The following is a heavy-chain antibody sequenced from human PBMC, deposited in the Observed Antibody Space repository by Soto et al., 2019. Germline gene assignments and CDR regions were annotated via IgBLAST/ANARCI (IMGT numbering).Heavy chain of an antibody. D-gene: IGHD3-3*01. V-gene: IGHV1-18*04. CDR3: ATDKGDFTFGP. J-gene: IGHJ5*02. CDR2: ISANTGDT. CDR1: GYSFSTNG. Sequence: QVQLAQSGAEVKKPGASITVSCKASGYSFSTNGVSWVRQAPGQGLESMGWISANTGDTLYAEKFEDRITLTADTPTTTAYMELRSLRPDDTATYFCATDKGDFTFGPWGQGTLITVSS.